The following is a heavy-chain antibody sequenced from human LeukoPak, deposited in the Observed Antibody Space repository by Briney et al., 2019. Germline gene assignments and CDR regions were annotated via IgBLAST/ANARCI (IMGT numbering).Heavy chain of an antibody. CDR3: AREFYYGSGSYGFDY. J-gene: IGHJ4*02. V-gene: IGHV3-21*01. CDR2: ISSSSSYI. CDR1: GFTFSSYS. D-gene: IGHD3-10*01. Sequence: GGSLRLSCAASGFTFSSYSMNWVRQAPGKGLEWVSSISSSSSYIYYADSVKGRFTISRDNAKNSLYLQMNSLRAEDPAVYYCAREFYYGSGSYGFDYWGQGTLVTVSS.